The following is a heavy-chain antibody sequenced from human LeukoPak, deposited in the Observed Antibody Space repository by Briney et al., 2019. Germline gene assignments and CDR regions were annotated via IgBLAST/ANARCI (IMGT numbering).Heavy chain of an antibody. D-gene: IGHD2-2*01. CDR3: ATHRLVVAFDY. Sequence: ASVKVSCKASGYTFTDYYMHWVQQAPGKGLEWMGRVDPEDGETIYAEKFQGRVTITADTSTDTAYMELSSLRSEDTAVYYCATHRLVVAFDYWGQGTLVTVSS. V-gene: IGHV1-69-2*01. CDR1: GYTFTDYY. CDR2: VDPEDGET. J-gene: IGHJ4*02.